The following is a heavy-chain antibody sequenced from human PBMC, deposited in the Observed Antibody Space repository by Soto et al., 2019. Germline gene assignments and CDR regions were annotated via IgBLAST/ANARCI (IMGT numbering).Heavy chain of an antibody. CDR2: INPATGAA. V-gene: IGHV1-2*02. Sequence: QLHLVQSGAVVKKPGASVTVSCSASGYPVTAYYMHWVRQAPGRGLEWMGGINPATGAAKYTQTFQGRFTRPRDTSTSTVFMELSGLTSEDTAVFYCARGGGVGVAGSAAFDMWGQGTLVTVSS. CDR1: GYPVTAYY. CDR3: ARGGGVGVAGSAAFDM. J-gene: IGHJ3*02. D-gene: IGHD3-3*01.